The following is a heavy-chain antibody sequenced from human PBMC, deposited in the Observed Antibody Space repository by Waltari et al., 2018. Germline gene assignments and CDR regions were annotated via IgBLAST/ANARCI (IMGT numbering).Heavy chain of an antibody. CDR1: GYTFPSSH. J-gene: IGHJ4*02. D-gene: IGHD3-3*01. Sequence: QVQLVQSGAEVKKPGASVKVSCTASGYTFPSSHLLLLLPAPGPGLEWMGWISAYKGNTNYAQNLQGRVTMTTDTSTSTAYMELRSLRSDDTAGYYCARDRKIFGVVIVPGYFDYWGQGTLVTVSS. V-gene: IGHV1-18*01. CDR3: ARDRKIFGVVIVPGYFDY. CDR2: ISAYKGNT.